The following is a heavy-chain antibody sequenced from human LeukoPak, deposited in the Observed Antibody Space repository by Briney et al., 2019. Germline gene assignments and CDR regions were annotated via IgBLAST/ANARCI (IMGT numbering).Heavy chain of an antibody. Sequence: GASVKVSCKASGYTFNGYYMHWVRQAPGQGLEWMGWINPNSGGTNYAQKFQGRVTMTRDTSISTAYMELSRLRSDDTAVYYCARGTVTFSYWYFDLWGRGTLVTVSS. CDR1: GYTFNGYY. D-gene: IGHD4-17*01. CDR2: INPNSGGT. J-gene: IGHJ2*01. CDR3: ARGTVTFSYWYFDL. V-gene: IGHV1-2*02.